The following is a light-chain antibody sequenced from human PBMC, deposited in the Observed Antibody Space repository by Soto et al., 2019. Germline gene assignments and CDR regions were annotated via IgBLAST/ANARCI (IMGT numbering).Light chain of an antibody. CDR3: QQYGNSPRT. CDR2: DAS. J-gene: IGKJ1*01. Sequence: EIVLTQSPGTLSLSPGERATLSCRASQSVSSIYLAWYQQKPGQAPRLLIYDASSRATGIPDRFSGSGSGTDFTLTISRLEPGDFAVYYCQQYGNSPRTFGQGTKVEIK. CDR1: QSVSSIY. V-gene: IGKV3-20*01.